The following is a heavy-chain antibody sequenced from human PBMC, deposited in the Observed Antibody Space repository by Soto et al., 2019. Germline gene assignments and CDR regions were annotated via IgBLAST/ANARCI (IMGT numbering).Heavy chain of an antibody. CDR2: FYSSGSI. V-gene: IGHV4-31*03. CDR3: ARMYSSGSGWFNP. Sequence: SEPLSLTCFVSGSSISAGGYYWSWIRHHPGKGLEWIGSFYSSGSIIYNPSLRSRVSISGDTSSNQFSMSLTSVTAADTASYYCARMYSSGSGWFNPWGQGNLGTVSS. J-gene: IGHJ5*02. D-gene: IGHD6-19*01. CDR1: GSSISAGGYY.